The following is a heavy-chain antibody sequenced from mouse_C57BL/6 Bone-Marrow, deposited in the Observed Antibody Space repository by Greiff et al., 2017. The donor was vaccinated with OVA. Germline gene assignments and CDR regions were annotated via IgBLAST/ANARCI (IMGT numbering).Heavy chain of an antibody. CDR3: AILSSYAMDY. CDR1: GYTFTSYG. J-gene: IGHJ4*01. D-gene: IGHD6-5*01. Sequence: QVQLKQSGAELARPGASVKLSCKASGYTFTSYGISWVKQRTGQGLEWIGEIYPRSGNTYYNEKFKGKATLTADESSSTAYMELRSLTSEDSAVYFCAILSSYAMDYWGQGTSVTVSS. V-gene: IGHV1-81*01. CDR2: IYPRSGNT.